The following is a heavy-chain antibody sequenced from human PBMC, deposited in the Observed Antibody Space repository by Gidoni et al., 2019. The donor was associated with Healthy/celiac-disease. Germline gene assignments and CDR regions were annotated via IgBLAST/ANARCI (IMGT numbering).Heavy chain of an antibody. CDR1: GFTFSSYA. CDR3: ARDYSSSSGDPWAEYFQH. V-gene: IGHV3-30*01. D-gene: IGHD6-13*01. CDR2: ISYDGSNK. J-gene: IGHJ1*01. Sequence: QVQLVASGGGVVQPGRALRLSCAAAGFTFSSYAMHWVRQAPGKGLEWVAVISYDGSNKYYADSVKGRFTISRDNSKNTLYLQMHSLRAEDTAVYYCARDYSSSSGDPWAEYFQHWGQGTLVTLSS.